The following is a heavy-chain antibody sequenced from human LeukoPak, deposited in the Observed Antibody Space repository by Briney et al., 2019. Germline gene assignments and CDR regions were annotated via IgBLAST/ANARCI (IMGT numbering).Heavy chain of an antibody. CDR3: ARSGGTGGDY. CDR1: GGSISSYF. CDR2: IYYSGSA. V-gene: IGHV4-59*01. D-gene: IGHD3-10*01. J-gene: IGHJ4*02. Sequence: SETLSLTCTVSGGSISSYFWSWIRQPPGKGLEWIGYIYYSGSASYNPSLQRRVTISVDTSKNQFSLKLSSVTAADTAVYYCARSGGTGGDYWGQGTLVTVSS.